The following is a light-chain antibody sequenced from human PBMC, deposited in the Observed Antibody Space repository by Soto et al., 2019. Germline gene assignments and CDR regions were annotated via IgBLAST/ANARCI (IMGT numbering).Light chain of an antibody. CDR3: RVWDSSSAHWV. CDR1: DIGSKS. J-gene: IGLJ3*02. CDR2: DDR. Sequence: SYVVTQPPSVSVAPGQTARGTCGGNDIGSKSVHWHQQKPGQAPVLVVYDDRDRPSGIPERFSGSNSGNTATLTIRRVEAGDEAAYYCRVWDSSSAHWVFGGGTTLTVL. V-gene: IGLV3-21*02.